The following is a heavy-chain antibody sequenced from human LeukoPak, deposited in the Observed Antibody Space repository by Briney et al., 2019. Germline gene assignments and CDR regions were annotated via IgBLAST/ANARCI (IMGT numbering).Heavy chain of an antibody. CDR3: ARGVEPLAANTLAY. J-gene: IGHJ4*02. V-gene: IGHV3-53*01. CDR2: LYSDGNT. Sequence: PGGSLRLSCAVSGFTVITNDMTWVRQAPGKGLEWVSVLYSDGNTKYADSVQGRFTISRDNSKNTLYHEMNSLSPDDTAVYYCARGVEPLAANTLAYWGQGTLVTVSS. CDR1: GFTVITND. D-gene: IGHD1-14*01.